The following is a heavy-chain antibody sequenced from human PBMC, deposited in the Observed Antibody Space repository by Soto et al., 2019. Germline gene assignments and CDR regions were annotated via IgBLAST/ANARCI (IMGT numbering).Heavy chain of an antibody. J-gene: IGHJ4*02. CDR2: IKGDGSER. Sequence: EVLLVESGGGLVQPGGSRTLSCAASRFSIGSYWMNWVRQAPGKGLEWVANIKGDGSERYYVDSVEGRFTISRDNTKNSLDLQMNSLRVEDTAVYYCAAGFPPDFWGRGTLVTVSS. D-gene: IGHD3-3*01. CDR1: RFSIGSYW. CDR3: AAGFPPDF. V-gene: IGHV3-7*01.